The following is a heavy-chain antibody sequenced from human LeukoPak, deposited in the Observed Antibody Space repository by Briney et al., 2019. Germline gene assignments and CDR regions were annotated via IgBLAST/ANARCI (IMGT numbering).Heavy chain of an antibody. CDR3: AKGAGGFSYYNWFDP. CDR2: IYYSGTT. J-gene: IGHJ5*02. V-gene: IGHV4-39*07. D-gene: IGHD5-18*01. CDR1: GGSISSSPYY. Sequence: PSETLSLTCTVSGGSISSSPYYWGWLRQPPGKGLEWIGSIYYSGTTHYNPSLESRVTISVDTSKNQFSLKLASVTAADTAIYYCAKGAGGFSYYNWFDPWGQGTLVTVSS.